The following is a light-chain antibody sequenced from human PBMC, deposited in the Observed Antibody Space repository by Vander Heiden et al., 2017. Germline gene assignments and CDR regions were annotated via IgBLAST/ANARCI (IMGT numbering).Light chain of an antibody. CDR3: QAWDSSPDVV. CDR1: KLGDKY. J-gene: IGLJ2*01. V-gene: IGLV3-1*01. Sequence: SYELTQPPSASLSPGQTASITCSGDKLGDKYACWYQQKPGQSPVLVIYQDSKRPSGIPERFSGSNSGNTATLTISGTQAMDEADYYCQAWDSSPDVVFGGGTKLTVL. CDR2: QDS.